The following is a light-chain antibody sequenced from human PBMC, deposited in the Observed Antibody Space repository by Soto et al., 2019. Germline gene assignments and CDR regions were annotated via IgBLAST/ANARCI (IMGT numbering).Light chain of an antibody. CDR1: QSVSSN. CDR2: ETS. CDR3: QQYNNWPPRT. J-gene: IGKJ2*01. Sequence: EVVMTQSPATLSVFPGERATLSCRASQSVSSNLAWYQQRPGQAPRLLIYETSTRATGIPARFSGSGSGTEFTLTISNLQSEDFAVYYCQQYNNWPPRTFGQGTKREIK. V-gene: IGKV3-15*01.